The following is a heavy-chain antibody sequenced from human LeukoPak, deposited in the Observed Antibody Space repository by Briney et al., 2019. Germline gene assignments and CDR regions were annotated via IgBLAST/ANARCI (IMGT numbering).Heavy chain of an antibody. J-gene: IGHJ4*02. CDR1: GFTFSSYA. D-gene: IGHD1-26*01. V-gene: IGHV3-30-3*01. CDR2: ISYDGSNK. Sequence: GRSLRLSCAASGFTFSSYAMHWVRQAPGKGLEWVAVISYDGSNKYYADSVKGRFTISRDNSKNTLYLQMNSLRAEDTAVYYCARDRSLQWAQRSSYFDYWGQGTLVTVSS. CDR3: ARDRSLQWAQRSSYFDY.